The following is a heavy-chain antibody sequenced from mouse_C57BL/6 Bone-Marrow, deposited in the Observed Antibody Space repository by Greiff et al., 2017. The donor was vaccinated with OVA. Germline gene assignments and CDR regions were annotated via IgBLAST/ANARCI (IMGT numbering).Heavy chain of an antibody. V-gene: IGHV3-6*01. D-gene: IGHD2-4*01. Sequence: EVQLKESGPGLVKPSQSLSLTCSVTGYSITSGYYWNWIRQFPGNKLEWMGYISYDGSNNYNPSLKNRISITRDTSKNQFFLKLNSVTTEDTATYYCARDDYDSWFAYWGQGTLVTVSA. CDR2: ISYDGSN. CDR3: ARDDYDSWFAY. J-gene: IGHJ3*01. CDR1: GYSITSGYY.